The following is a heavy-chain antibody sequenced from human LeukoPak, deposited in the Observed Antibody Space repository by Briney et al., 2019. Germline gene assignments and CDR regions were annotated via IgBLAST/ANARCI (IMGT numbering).Heavy chain of an antibody. CDR2: IYYSGST. CDR3: ARLVEMATITEYYFDY. J-gene: IGHJ4*02. V-gene: IGHV4-61*08. CDR1: GGSISSGGYY. Sequence: SETLSLTCTVSGGSISSGGYYWSWIRQHPGKGLEWIGYIYYSGSTNYNPPLKSRVTISVDTSKNQFSLKLSSVTAADTAVYYCARLVEMATITEYYFDYWGQGTLVTVSS. D-gene: IGHD5-24*01.